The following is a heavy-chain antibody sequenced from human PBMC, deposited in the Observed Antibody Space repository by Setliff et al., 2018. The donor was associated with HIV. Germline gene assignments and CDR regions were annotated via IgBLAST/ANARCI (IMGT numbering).Heavy chain of an antibody. CDR1: GFNFNDYG. D-gene: IGHD6-19*01. V-gene: IGHV3-30*02. CDR3: AKDYFSGWPQYYFDY. Sequence: GGSLRLSCAASGFNFNDYGMHWVRQAPGKGLEWVAFIRYDGSNEHYADSVKGRFTISRDNSKNTLALQMTSLRVEDTAAYYCAKDYFSGWPQYYFDYWGQGTLVTVSS. J-gene: IGHJ4*02. CDR2: IRYDGSNE.